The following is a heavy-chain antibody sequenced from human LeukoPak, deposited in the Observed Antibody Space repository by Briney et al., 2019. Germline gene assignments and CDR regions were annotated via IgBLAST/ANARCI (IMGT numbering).Heavy chain of an antibody. V-gene: IGHV4-61*08. J-gene: IGHJ4*02. CDR1: GGSISSGGYY. D-gene: IGHD1-26*01. CDR3: ARKVGATVDY. Sequence: SETLSLTCTVSGGSISSGGYYWSWIRQPPGKGLEWIGYIYYSGSTNYNPSLKSRVTISVDTSKNQFSLKLSSVTAADTAVYYCARKVGATVDYWGQGTLVTVSS. CDR2: IYYSGST.